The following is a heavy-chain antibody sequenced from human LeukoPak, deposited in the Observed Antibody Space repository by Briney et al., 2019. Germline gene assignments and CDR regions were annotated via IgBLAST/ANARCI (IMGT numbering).Heavy chain of an antibody. Sequence: GGSLRLSCTASGFSFNTYWMTWVRQAPGKGLEWVANIKPDGDTTNYLDSVKGRFTISRDNAKSSLHLQTNGLTAEDTAVYYCSRGPSTTLTTFWGQGTMVTVS. D-gene: IGHD4-17*01. J-gene: IGHJ4*02. V-gene: IGHV3-7*01. CDR2: IKPDGDTT. CDR1: GFSFNTYW. CDR3: SRGPSTTLTTF.